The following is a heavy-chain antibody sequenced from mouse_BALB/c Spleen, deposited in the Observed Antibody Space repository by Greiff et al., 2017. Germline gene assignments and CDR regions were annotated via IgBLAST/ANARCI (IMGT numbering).Heavy chain of an antibody. CDR3: ARGEYGNWFAY. D-gene: IGHD2-10*02. Sequence: VQLVESGPGLVAPSQSLSITCTVSGFSLTSYGVHWVRQPPGKGLEWLGVIWAGGSTNYNSALMSRLSISKDNSKSQVFLKMNSLQTDDTAMYYCARGEYGNWFAYWGQGTLVTVSA. V-gene: IGHV2-9*02. CDR1: GFSLTSYG. CDR2: IWAGGST. J-gene: IGHJ3*01.